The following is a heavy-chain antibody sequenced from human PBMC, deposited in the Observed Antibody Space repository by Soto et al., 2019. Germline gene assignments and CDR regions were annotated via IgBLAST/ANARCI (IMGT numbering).Heavy chain of an antibody. V-gene: IGHV3-30*13. J-gene: IGHJ4*02. D-gene: IGHD2-21*01. Sequence: QVQLVQSGGGVVQPGRSLRLSCAASGFNFNTYFMHWVRQAPGKGLEWVAMIFPNGRDKEYADSVKGRFTISRDNSNTRLYLRMDSLRPEEPAVYCCGIGVDHASNCELAYWGQGALVTVSS. CDR1: GFNFNTYF. CDR3: GIGVDHASNCELAY. CDR2: IFPNGRDK.